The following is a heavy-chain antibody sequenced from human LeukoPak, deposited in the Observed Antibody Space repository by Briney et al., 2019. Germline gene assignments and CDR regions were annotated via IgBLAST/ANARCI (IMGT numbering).Heavy chain of an antibody. J-gene: IGHJ4*02. V-gene: IGHV3-30*18. CDR2: ISYDGSNK. CDR1: GFTFSSYG. Sequence: QPGRSLRLSCAASGFTFSSYGMHWVRQAPGKGLEWVAVISYDGSNKYYADSVKGRFTISRDNSKNTLYLQMNSLRAEDTAVYYCAKMGYWGQGTLVTVSS. CDR3: AKMGY.